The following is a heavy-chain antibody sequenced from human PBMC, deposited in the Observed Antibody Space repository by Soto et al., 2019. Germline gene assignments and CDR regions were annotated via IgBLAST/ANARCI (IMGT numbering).Heavy chain of an antibody. CDR3: ASLVVVPAAMRSDAFDI. CDR1: GYTFTSYD. D-gene: IGHD2-2*01. V-gene: IGHV1-8*01. J-gene: IGHJ3*02. Sequence: QVQLVQSGAEVKKPGASVKVSCKASGYTFTSYDINWVRQATGQGLEWMGWMNPNSGNTGYAQKLQGRVTMTRNTSISTAYMELSSLRSEDTAVYYCASLVVVPAAMRSDAFDIWGQGTMVTVSS. CDR2: MNPNSGNT.